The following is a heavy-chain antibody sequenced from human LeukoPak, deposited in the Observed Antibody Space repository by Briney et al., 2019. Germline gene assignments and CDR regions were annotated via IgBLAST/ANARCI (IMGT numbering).Heavy chain of an antibody. D-gene: IGHD3-10*01. Sequence: ASVKVSCKASGYTFTSYYMHWVRQAPGQGLEWMGIINPSGGSTSYAQKFQGRVTITADESTSTAYMELSSLRSEDTAVYYCARAIRGFGELYYYYYMDVWGKGTTVTISS. J-gene: IGHJ6*03. CDR2: INPSGGST. CDR3: ARAIRGFGELYYYYYMDV. CDR1: GYTFTSYY. V-gene: IGHV1-46*01.